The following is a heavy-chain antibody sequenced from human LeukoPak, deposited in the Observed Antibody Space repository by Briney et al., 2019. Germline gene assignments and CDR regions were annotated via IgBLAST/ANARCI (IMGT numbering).Heavy chain of an antibody. CDR3: ARVWYSSGWPSRAYNWFDP. V-gene: IGHV4-34*01. CDR1: GGSFSGYY. J-gene: IGHJ5*02. D-gene: IGHD6-19*01. Sequence: SETLSLTCAVYGGSFSGYYWSWIRQPPGKGLEWIGEINHSGSTNYNPSLKSRVTISVDTSKNQFSLKLSSVTAADTAVYYCARVWYSSGWPSRAYNWFDPWGQGTLVTVSS. CDR2: INHSGST.